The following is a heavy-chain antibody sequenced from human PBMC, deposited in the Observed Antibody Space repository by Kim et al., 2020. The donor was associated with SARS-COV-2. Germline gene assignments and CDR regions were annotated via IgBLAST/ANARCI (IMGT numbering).Heavy chain of an antibody. J-gene: IGHJ6*03. CDR1: GGSINSVIYY. D-gene: IGHD3-3*01. Sequence: SETLSLTCTVSGGSINSVIYYWGWIRQPPGQGLEWIGSINFGGTTYYNPSLKSRVTISADTTKNQISLKLTSVTAADTAVYYCARERVEADYYYYYMDVWGKGTTVTVSS. CDR2: INFGGTT. CDR3: ARERVEADYYYYYMDV. V-gene: IGHV4-39*02.